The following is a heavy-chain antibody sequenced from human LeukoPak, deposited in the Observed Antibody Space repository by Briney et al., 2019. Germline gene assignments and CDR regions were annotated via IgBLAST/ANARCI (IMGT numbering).Heavy chain of an antibody. Sequence: SETLSLTCTVSGGSISSSSYYWGWIRQPPGKGLEWIGSIYYSGSTYYNPSLKSRVTISADTSKNQFSLKLSSVTAADTAVYYCARHASSGSYPNYYYYYYMDVWGKGTTVTVSS. V-gene: IGHV4-39*01. J-gene: IGHJ6*03. CDR2: IYYSGST. CDR3: ARHASSGSYPNYYYYYYMDV. D-gene: IGHD1-26*01. CDR1: GGSISSSSYY.